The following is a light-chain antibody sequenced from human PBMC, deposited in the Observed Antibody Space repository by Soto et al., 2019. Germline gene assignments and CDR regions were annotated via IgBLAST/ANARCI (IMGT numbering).Light chain of an antibody. CDR1: SSDVGGYNY. V-gene: IGLV2-14*01. CDR3: SSYTSSSTYV. J-gene: IGLJ1*01. Sequence: QSALTPPASVSGSPGQSITISCTGTSSDVGGYNYVSWYQQHPGKAPKLMIYDVSNRPSGVSNRFSGSKSGNTASLTISGLQAEDEADYYCSSYTSSSTYVFRTGTKVTVL. CDR2: DVS.